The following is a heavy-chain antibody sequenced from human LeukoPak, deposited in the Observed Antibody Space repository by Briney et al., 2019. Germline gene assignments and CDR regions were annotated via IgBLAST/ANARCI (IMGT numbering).Heavy chain of an antibody. CDR3: ARKRTTADAFDI. V-gene: IGHV1-2*02. Sequence: EASVKVSCKASGYTFTGYYMHWVRQAPGQGLEWMGWINPNSGGTNYAQKFQGRVTMTRDTSISTAYMELSRLRSDDTAVYYCARKRTTADAFDIWGQGTMVTVSS. CDR1: GYTFTGYY. J-gene: IGHJ3*02. CDR2: INPNSGGT. D-gene: IGHD4-17*01.